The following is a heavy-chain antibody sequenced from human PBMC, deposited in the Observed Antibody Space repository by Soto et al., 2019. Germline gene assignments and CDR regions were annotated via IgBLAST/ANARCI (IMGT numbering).Heavy chain of an antibody. Sequence: PSETLSLTCAVSGGYISSSNWWSWVRQPPGKGLEWIGEIYHSGSTNYNPSLKSRVTISVDKSKNQFSLKLSSVTAADTAVYYCARANLLYSGRYTSFDYWGQGTLVTVSS. D-gene: IGHD1-26*01. J-gene: IGHJ4*02. CDR1: GGYISSSNW. CDR2: IYHSGST. CDR3: ARANLLYSGRYTSFDY. V-gene: IGHV4-4*02.